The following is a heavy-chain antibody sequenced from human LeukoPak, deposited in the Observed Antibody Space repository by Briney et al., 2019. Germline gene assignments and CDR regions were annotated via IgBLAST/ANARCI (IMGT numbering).Heavy chain of an antibody. Sequence: SETLSLTCAVYGGSFSGYYWSWIRQPPGKGLEWIGEINHSGSTNYNPSLKSRVTIPVDTSKNQFSLKLSSVTAADTAVYYCARAPTYYDYVWGSKSYYFDYWGQGTLVTVSS. V-gene: IGHV4-34*01. CDR1: GGSFSGYY. J-gene: IGHJ4*02. D-gene: IGHD3-16*01. CDR2: INHSGST. CDR3: ARAPTYYDYVWGSKSYYFDY.